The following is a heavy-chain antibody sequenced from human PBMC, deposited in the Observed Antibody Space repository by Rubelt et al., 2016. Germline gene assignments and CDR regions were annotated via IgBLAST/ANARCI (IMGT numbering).Heavy chain of an antibody. Sequence: QVQLVQSGSELKKPGASVKVSCKASGYTFTSYGISWVRQAPGQGLEWMGWISAYNGNTNYAQKLQGRVTMTTDTSTSTAYMELRSLRSDDTAVYYCARDVGGNSVLYYFDYWGQGTLVTVSS. V-gene: IGHV1-18*01. D-gene: IGHD4-23*01. CDR3: ARDVGGNSVLYYFDY. CDR2: ISAYNGNT. J-gene: IGHJ4*02. CDR1: GYTFTSYG.